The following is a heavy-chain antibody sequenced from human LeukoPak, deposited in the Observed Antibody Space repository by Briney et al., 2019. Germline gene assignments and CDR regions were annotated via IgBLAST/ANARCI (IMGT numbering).Heavy chain of an antibody. V-gene: IGHV4-31*03. CDR3: ARGPTYYYDSSGYYDY. J-gene: IGHJ4*02. CDR2: IYYSGST. CDR1: TASPTTGGSY. D-gene: IGHD3-22*01. Sequence: PQTQSLTCPLSTASPTTGGSYCRWPPQHPGKGLERSAYIYYSGSTYYNPSLKSRVTISVDTSKNQFSLKVSSVTAADTAVYYCARGPTYYYDSSGYYDYWGQGTLVTVSS.